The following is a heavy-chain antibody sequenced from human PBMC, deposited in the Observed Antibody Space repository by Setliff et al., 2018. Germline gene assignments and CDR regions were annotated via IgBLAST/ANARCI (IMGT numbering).Heavy chain of an antibody. D-gene: IGHD2-2*01. CDR1: GFTFTTYT. J-gene: IGHJ4*02. CDR2: IDTSSTWI. Sequence: SQTLSCVASGFTFTTYTMNWIRQAPGQGLEWVSSIDTSSTWIYYADSVKGRFTISRDNAENSLYLQMNSLRAEDTAVYYCARSETCHSTHCSPYDYWGQGTPVTVSS. CDR3: ARSETCHSTHCSPYDY. V-gene: IGHV3-21*01.